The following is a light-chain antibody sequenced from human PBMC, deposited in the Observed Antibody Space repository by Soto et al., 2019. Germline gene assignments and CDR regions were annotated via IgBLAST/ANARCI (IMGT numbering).Light chain of an antibody. J-gene: IGKJ2*01. CDR2: WAS. CDR1: QSVLSSSNNKNF. V-gene: IGKV4-1*01. CDR3: QQYYSIPYT. Sequence: DIVMTQSPDSLAVSLGERATINCKSSQSVLSSSNNKNFLAWYQQKPGQSPKLLIYWASTRKSGVPDRFSGSGSGTDFTLTISSLQAEDVAVYYCQQYYSIPYTFGQGTKLEIK.